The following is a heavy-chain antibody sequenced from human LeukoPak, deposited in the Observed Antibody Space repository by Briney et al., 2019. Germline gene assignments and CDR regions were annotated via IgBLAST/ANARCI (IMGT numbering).Heavy chain of an antibody. CDR2: ISGSGGST. CDR1: GFTFSSYA. V-gene: IGHV3-23*01. J-gene: IGHJ4*02. CDR3: AKGYYDSSGYFWYYFDY. D-gene: IGHD3-22*01. Sequence: PGGSLRLSCAASGFTFSSYAMSWVRQAPGKGLEWVSAISGSGGSTYYADSVKGRFTISRDNSKNTLYLRMNSLRAEDTAVYYCAKGYYDSSGYFWYYFDYWGQGTLVTVSS.